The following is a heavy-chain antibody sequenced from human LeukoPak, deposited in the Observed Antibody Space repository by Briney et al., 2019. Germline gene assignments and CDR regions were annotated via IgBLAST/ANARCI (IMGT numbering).Heavy chain of an antibody. D-gene: IGHD2-15*01. Sequence: SETLSLTCTVSGASISSNSYFWGWVRQPPGKGLEWIGSIHYSGTTYYNPSLESRVTISIDTSNNQFSLRLTSVTAADTAVYYCAREDVDDYWGQGTLVTVSS. V-gene: IGHV4-39*07. J-gene: IGHJ4*02. CDR1: GASISSNSYF. CDR2: IHYSGTT. CDR3: AREDVDDY.